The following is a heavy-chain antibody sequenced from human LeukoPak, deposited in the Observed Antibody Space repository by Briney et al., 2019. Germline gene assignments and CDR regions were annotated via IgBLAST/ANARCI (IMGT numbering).Heavy chain of an antibody. V-gene: IGHV4-59*08. J-gene: IGHJ4*02. CDR1: GGSISSYY. D-gene: IGHD3-10*01. CDR2: IYYSGST. CDR3: ARLVWFGDLRGDDY. Sequence: SETLSLTRTVSGGSISSYYWSWIRQPPGKGLEWIGYIYYSGSTNYNPSLKSRVTISVDTSKNQFPLKLSFVTAADTAVYYCARLVWFGDLRGDDYWGQGTLVTVSS.